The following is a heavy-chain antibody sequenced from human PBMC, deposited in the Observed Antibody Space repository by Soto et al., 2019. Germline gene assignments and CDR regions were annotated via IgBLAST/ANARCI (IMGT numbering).Heavy chain of an antibody. CDR1: GYSISSGYY. Sequence: SETLSLTCAVSGYSISSGYYLVLIRDPPGKGLEWIGSIYHSGSTYYNPSLKSRVTISVDTSKNQFSLKLSSVTAADTAVYYCARDKVVRGFDYYYGMDVWGQGTTVTVSS. CDR2: IYHSGST. D-gene: IGHD3-10*01. J-gene: IGHJ6*02. CDR3: ARDKVVRGFDYYYGMDV. V-gene: IGHV4-38-2*02.